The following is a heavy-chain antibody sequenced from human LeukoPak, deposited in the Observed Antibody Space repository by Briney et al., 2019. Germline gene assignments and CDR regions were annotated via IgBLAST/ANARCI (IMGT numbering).Heavy chain of an antibody. CDR3: ARDRIVVVPAAPTHYYYYGMDV. J-gene: IGHJ6*02. D-gene: IGHD2-2*01. CDR1: GYTFTGYY. CDR2: INPNSGGT. Sequence: GASVKVSCKASGYTFTGYYVHWVRQAPGQGLEWMGWINPNSGGTNYAQKFQGRVTMTRDTSISTAYMELSRLRSDDTAVYYCARDRIVVVPAAPTHYYYYGMDVWGQGTTVTVSS. V-gene: IGHV1-2*02.